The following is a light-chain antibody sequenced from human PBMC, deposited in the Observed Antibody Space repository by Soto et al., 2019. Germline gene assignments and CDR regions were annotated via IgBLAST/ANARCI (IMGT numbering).Light chain of an antibody. Sequence: EIELTQSPVTLSLSPGEGATLSCRASQSVNTFLAWYQQKPVQTPRLLIYDTSNRATDIPARFSGSGSGTDFTLTISSLEPEDFAIYYCQQRAKWPLTFGGGTKVEIK. CDR2: DTS. V-gene: IGKV3-11*01. CDR3: QQRAKWPLT. J-gene: IGKJ4*01. CDR1: QSVNTF.